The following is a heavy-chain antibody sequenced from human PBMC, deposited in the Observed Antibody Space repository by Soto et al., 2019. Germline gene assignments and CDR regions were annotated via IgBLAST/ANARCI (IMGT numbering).Heavy chain of an antibody. CDR2: IIPIFGTA. Sequence: ASVKVSCKASGGTFSSYAISWVRQAPGQGLEWMGGIIPIFGTANYAQKFQGRVTITSGESTSTAYMELSSLRSGDTAVYYCAIYYDSSGYPRGPHYWGQGTLVTVSS. CDR1: GGTFSSYA. CDR3: AIYYDSSGYPRGPHY. V-gene: IGHV1-69*13. D-gene: IGHD3-22*01. J-gene: IGHJ4*02.